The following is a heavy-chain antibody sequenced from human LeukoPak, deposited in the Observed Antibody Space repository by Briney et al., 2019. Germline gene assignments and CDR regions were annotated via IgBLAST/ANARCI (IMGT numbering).Heavy chain of an antibody. Sequence: GGSLGLSCSASGFTFSSYAMHWVRQAPGKGLEYVSAISSNGGSTYYADSVKGRFTISRDNSKNTLYLQMSSLRAEDTAVYYCVKISGIWGIAAADYWGQGTLVTVSS. CDR3: VKISGIWGIAAADY. D-gene: IGHD6-13*01. CDR1: GFTFSSYA. J-gene: IGHJ4*02. V-gene: IGHV3-64D*09. CDR2: ISSNGGST.